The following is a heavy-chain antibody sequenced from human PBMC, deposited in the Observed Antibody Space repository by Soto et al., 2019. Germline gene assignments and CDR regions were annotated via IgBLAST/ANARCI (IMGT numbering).Heavy chain of an antibody. CDR3: AGYIRGPIVFYFAF. D-gene: IGHD5-18*01. V-gene: IGHV3-23*01. CDR1: GFIFSSYA. J-gene: IGHJ4*02. Sequence: GGSLRLSCAASGFIFSSYAMTWVRQAPGKGLDWVSLISYNGDSRYYADSVKGRFTISRDNSKDTVDLQMDSLRAEDTAIYYCAGYIRGPIVFYFAFWGPGVLVTVS. CDR2: ISYNGDSR.